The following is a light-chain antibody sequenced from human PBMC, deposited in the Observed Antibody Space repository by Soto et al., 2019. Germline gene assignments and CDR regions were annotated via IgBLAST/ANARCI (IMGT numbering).Light chain of an antibody. V-gene: IGKV1-5*03. CDR1: QSIGTS. CDR2: LAS. J-gene: IGKJ1*01. Sequence: DIQMTQSPSTLSASVGDRVTITCRASQSIGTSLPWYQQRPGKAPKLLIYLASNLEVGVPSRFSGSGSGTEFTLAISSLQPDDFATYYCQQHGSYPRTLGQGTKVEI. CDR3: QQHGSYPRT.